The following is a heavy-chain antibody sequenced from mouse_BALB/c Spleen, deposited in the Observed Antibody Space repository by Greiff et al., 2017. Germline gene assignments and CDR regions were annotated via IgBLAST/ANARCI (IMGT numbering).Heavy chain of an antibody. CDR2: ISSGSSTI. V-gene: IGHV5-17*02. CDR3: ARHGPYAMDY. Sequence: DVMLVESGGGLVQPGGSRKLSCAASGFTFSSFGMHWVRQAPEKGLEWVAYISSGSSTIYYADTVKGRFTISRDNPKNTLFLQMTSLRSEDTAMYYCARHGPYAMDYWGQGTSVTVSS. J-gene: IGHJ4*01. D-gene: IGHD1-1*02. CDR1: GFTFSSFG.